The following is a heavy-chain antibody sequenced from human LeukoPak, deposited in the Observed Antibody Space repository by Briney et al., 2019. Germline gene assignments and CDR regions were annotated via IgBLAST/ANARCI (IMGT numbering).Heavy chain of an antibody. CDR3: AGSYVSRSFDY. V-gene: IGHV3-66*01. Sequence: GGSLRLSCAASGXTVSNNYMSWVRQAPGKGLDWVSIIYRGGSTYYADSVKDRFTISRDNSKNTVYLQMNSLRAEDTAVYYCAGSYVSRSFDYWGQGTLVTVSS. CDR1: GXTVSNNY. CDR2: IYRGGST. J-gene: IGHJ4*02. D-gene: IGHD3-16*01.